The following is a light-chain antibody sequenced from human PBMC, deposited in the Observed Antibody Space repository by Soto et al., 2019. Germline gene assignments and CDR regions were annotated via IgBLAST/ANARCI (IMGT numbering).Light chain of an antibody. CDR2: KAS. Sequence: DIQMTQSPSTLSASVGDRVTITCRASQSISSWLAWYQQKPGKAPKLLIYKASSLESGDPSRFSGSGSGTEFTLTISSLQPDGFATYYCQQYNSYSYTFGQGTKLEIK. CDR3: QQYNSYSYT. V-gene: IGKV1-5*03. J-gene: IGKJ2*01. CDR1: QSISSW.